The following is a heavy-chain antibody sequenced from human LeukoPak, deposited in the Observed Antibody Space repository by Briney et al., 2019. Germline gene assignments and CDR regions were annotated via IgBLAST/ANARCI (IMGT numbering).Heavy chain of an antibody. D-gene: IGHD6-13*01. CDR2: IRYYGSNK. Sequence: GGSLRLSCAASGFTFSSYGMHWVRQAPGKGLEWVAFIRYYGSNKYYADSVTGRFTISRDNSKNTLYLQMISLRTEDTAVYYCAKDPRRYSRTGGYFDYWGQGTLVTVSS. V-gene: IGHV3-30*02. CDR3: AKDPRRYSRTGGYFDY. J-gene: IGHJ4*02. CDR1: GFTFSSYG.